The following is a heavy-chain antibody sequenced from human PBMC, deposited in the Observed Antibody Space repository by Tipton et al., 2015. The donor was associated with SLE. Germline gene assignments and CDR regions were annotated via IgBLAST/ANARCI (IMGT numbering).Heavy chain of an antibody. Sequence: LRLSCRVYGGSFSNYYWSWIRQSPGKGLEWIGNIYESGNSNYNPSLKSRVTISVDASKNQFSLRLTSLTAADTAVYYCARVVYSFSDAFDIWGQGTLVTVSS. V-gene: IGHV4-59*01. CDR3: ARVVYSFSDAFDI. J-gene: IGHJ3*02. CDR1: GGSFSNYY. D-gene: IGHD6-13*01. CDR2: IYESGNS.